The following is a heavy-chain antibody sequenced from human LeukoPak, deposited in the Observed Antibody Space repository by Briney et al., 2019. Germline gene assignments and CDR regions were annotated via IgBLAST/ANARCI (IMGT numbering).Heavy chain of an antibody. D-gene: IGHD6-6*01. Sequence: GGSLRLSCAASGFTFSSYSMNWVRQAPGKGLEWVSSISSSSSYIYYADSVKGRFTISRDNAKNSLYLQVNNLRAEDTAVYYCARGPNSNWSGLDFWGQGTLLTVSS. CDR2: ISSSSSYI. CDR3: ARGPNSNWSGLDF. CDR1: GFTFSSYS. V-gene: IGHV3-21*01. J-gene: IGHJ4*02.